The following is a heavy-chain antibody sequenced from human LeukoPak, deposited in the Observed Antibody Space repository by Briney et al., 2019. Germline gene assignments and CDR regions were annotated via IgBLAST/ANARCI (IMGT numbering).Heavy chain of an antibody. V-gene: IGHV1-18*01. D-gene: IGHD6-19*01. CDR3: ARVREYSSDWYFDY. J-gene: IGHJ4*02. CDR1: GYTFASYG. Sequence: ASVKVSCKASGYTFASYGISWVRQAPGQGLEWMGWISAYNGNTNYAQKLQGRVTMTTDTSTSTAHMELRSLRSDDTAVYYCARVREYSSDWYFDYWGQGTLVTVSS. CDR2: ISAYNGNT.